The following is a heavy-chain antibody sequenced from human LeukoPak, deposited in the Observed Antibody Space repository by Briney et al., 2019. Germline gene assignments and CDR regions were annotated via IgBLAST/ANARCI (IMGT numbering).Heavy chain of an antibody. Sequence: ASVKVSCKAADYTFSNYGISWVRQAPGQGLEWMGWISAYNGNTNYAQKLQGRITMTTDTSTSTAYMELRSLRSGDTAVYYCARDRGYGDLTLGYWGQGTLVTVSS. D-gene: IGHD4-17*01. CDR2: ISAYNGNT. CDR3: ARDRGYGDLTLGY. V-gene: IGHV1-18*01. J-gene: IGHJ4*02. CDR1: DYTFSNYG.